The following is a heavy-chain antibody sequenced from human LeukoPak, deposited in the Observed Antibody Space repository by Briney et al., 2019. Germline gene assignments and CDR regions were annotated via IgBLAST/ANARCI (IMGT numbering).Heavy chain of an antibody. CDR2: INHSGST. J-gene: IGHJ6*02. D-gene: IGHD3-3*01. V-gene: IGHV4-34*01. Sequence: SSETLSLTCAVYGGSFSGYYWSWIRQPPGKGLEWIGEINHSGSTNYNPSLKSRVTISVDTSKNQFSLKLSSVTAADTAVYYCARQPYDFWSGSIVAGMDVWGQGTTVTVSS. CDR3: ARQPYDFWSGSIVAGMDV. CDR1: GGSFSGYY.